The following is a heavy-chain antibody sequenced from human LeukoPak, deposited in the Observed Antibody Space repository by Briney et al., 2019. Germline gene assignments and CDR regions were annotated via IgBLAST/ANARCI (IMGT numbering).Heavy chain of an antibody. D-gene: IGHD3-22*01. J-gene: IGHJ4*02. CDR1: GFTFSSYW. Sequence: GGSLRLSCAASGFTFSSYWMSWVRQAPGKGLEWVSYISSSGSTIYYADSVKGRFTISRDNAKNSLYLQMNSLRAEGTAVYYCAVDSSGYYYPDYWGQGTLVTVSS. CDR3: AVDSSGYYYPDY. CDR2: ISSSGSTI. V-gene: IGHV3-48*04.